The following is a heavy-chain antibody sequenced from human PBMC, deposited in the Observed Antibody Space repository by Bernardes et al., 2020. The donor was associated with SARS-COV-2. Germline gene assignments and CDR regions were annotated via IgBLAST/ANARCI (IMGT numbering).Heavy chain of an antibody. CDR1: GYTLTELS. J-gene: IGHJ5*02. Sequence: ASVKVSCKVSGYTLTELSMHWVRQAPGKGLEWMGGFDPEDGETIYAQKFQGRVTMTEDTSTDTAYMELSSLRSEDTAVYYCASHWAYCSGGSCYSNWFDPWGQGTLVTVSS. D-gene: IGHD2-15*01. CDR2: FDPEDGET. CDR3: ASHWAYCSGGSCYSNWFDP. V-gene: IGHV1-24*01.